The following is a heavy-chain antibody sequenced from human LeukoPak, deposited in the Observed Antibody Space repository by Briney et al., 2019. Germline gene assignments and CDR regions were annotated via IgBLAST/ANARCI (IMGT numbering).Heavy chain of an antibody. V-gene: IGHV4-59*01. D-gene: IGHD3-10*01. Sequence: PSETLSLTCSVSGGSISSYYWSWIRQPPGKGLEWIGYIYYSGSTNYNPSLKSRVTISVDTSKNQFSLKLSPVTAADTAVYYCARDRRSYYGSGSYLDYWGQGTLVTVSS. CDR1: GGSISSYY. CDR2: IYYSGST. CDR3: ARDRRSYYGSGSYLDY. J-gene: IGHJ4*02.